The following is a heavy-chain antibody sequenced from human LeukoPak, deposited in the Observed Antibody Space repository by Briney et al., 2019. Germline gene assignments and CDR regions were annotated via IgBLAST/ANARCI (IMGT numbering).Heavy chain of an antibody. CDR1: RFTFSSYG. CDR3: AKDITTVAYCSSDSCYPDY. V-gene: IGHV3-23*01. J-gene: IGHJ4*02. D-gene: IGHD2-15*01. CDR2: ISGSGGST. Sequence: GGSLRLSCAASRFTFSSYGMHWVRQAPGKGLEWVSAISGSGGSTYYADSVKGRFTISRDNSKNTLYLQMNSLRAEDTAVYYCAKDITTVAYCSSDSCYPDYWGQGTLVTVSS.